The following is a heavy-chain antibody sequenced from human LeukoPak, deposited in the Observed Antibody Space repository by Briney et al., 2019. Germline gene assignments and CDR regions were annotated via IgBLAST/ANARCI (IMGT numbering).Heavy chain of an antibody. J-gene: IGHJ4*02. CDR2: INQVGSEI. CDR3: ARGTTSGPGADY. CDR1: GFTFSSYW. D-gene: IGHD4-11*01. Sequence: GGSLILSCAASGFTFSSYWMIWVRQAPGKGLEWVANINQVGSEIYYVDSVKGRFTISRDNAKNSLYLQINSLRAEDTAVFYCARGTTSGPGADYWGQGTLLTVSS. V-gene: IGHV3-7*04.